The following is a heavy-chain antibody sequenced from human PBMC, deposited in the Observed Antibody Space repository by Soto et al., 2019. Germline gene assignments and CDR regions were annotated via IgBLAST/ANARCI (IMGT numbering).Heavy chain of an antibody. CDR1: GDSVSSNSAA. CDR3: ARGMGHCSGGSCAYGMDA. D-gene: IGHD2-15*01. V-gene: IGHV6-1*01. CDR2: TYYRSKWYN. J-gene: IGHJ6*02. Sequence: SQTLSLTCAISGDSVSSNSAAWNWIRQSPSRGLEWLGRTYYRSKWYNDYAVSVKSRITINPDTSKNQFSLQLNSVTPEDTAVYYCARGMGHCSGGSCAYGMDAWGQGTTVTVSS.